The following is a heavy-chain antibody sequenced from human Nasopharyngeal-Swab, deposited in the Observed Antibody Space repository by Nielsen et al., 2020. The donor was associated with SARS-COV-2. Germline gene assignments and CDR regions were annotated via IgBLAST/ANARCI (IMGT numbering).Heavy chain of an antibody. V-gene: IGHV4-59*08. D-gene: IGHD2-8*01. J-gene: IGHJ6*02. CDR1: GGSIRNSY. Sequence: SETLSLTCTVSGGSIRNSYWSWVRQPPGKGLEWIGHIYSSGSTTSNPSLKSRVTIPVDTSRNQFSLKLSSVTAADTAVYYCARHGADCTNGVCQTYFYFRMDVWGQGTTVSVSS. CDR3: ARHGADCTNGVCQTYFYFRMDV. CDR2: IYSSGST.